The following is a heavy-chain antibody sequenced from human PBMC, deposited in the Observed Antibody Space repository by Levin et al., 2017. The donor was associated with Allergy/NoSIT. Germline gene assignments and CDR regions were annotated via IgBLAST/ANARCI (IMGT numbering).Heavy chain of an antibody. J-gene: IGHJ4*02. D-gene: IGHD3-9*01. Sequence: GSLRLSCAVSGGSISTDNWWSWIRQPPGKGLEWIGEIYRSGDTNPNPSLRSRVTMSVDKSKNHFSLKLSSVTAADTAVYYCATVEGLFCSGVSCSYSFHYWGQGALVTVSS. CDR1: GGSISTDNW. CDR2: IYRSGDT. CDR3: ATVEGLFCSGVSCSYSFHY. V-gene: IGHV4-4*02.